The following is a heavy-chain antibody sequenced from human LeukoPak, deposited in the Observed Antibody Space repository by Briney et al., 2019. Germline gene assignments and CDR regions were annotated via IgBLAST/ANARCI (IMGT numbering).Heavy chain of an antibody. CDR1: GGSIRNYY. V-gene: IGHV4-59*01. CDR2: IFYTGTT. D-gene: IGHD4-11*01. Sequence: ASETLSLTCSVSGGSIRNYYWSWIRQSPGKGLEWIGNIFYTGTTDYNPSLNSRVTISLGTSNNQFSLRLKHVTAADTAVYYCTRGVRLTTFDYWGQGTLATVSS. CDR3: TRGVRLTTFDY. J-gene: IGHJ4*02.